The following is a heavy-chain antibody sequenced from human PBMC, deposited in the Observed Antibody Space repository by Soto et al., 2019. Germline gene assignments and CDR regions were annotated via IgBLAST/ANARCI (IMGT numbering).Heavy chain of an antibody. CDR3: ASKGDRGYNSGDFDS. V-gene: IGHV3-33*01. CDR2: IWYDGSNK. Sequence: QVQLVESGGGVVQPGRSLRLSCAASGFTFRSHGMHWVRQAPGKGLEWVAIIWYDGSNKYYADSVKGRFTISRDNSKNTLYRKRNSRRAEDRVVYYGASKGDRGYNSGDFDSWGQGTLVTVPS. J-gene: IGHJ4*02. D-gene: IGHD5-12*01. CDR1: GFTFRSHG.